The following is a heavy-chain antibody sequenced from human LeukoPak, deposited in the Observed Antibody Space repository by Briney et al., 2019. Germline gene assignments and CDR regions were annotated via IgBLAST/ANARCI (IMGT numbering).Heavy chain of an antibody. CDR1: GGSINSSSYY. D-gene: IGHD3-22*01. Sequence: PSETLSLTCTVSGGSINSSSYYWGWIRQPPGKGLEWIGSIYYSGSTYYNPSLKSRVTISVDTSKNQFSLKLSSVTAADTAVYYCASCGSVYYYSWFDPWGQGTLVTVSS. CDR2: IYYSGST. J-gene: IGHJ5*02. CDR3: ASCGSVYYYSWFDP. V-gene: IGHV4-39*07.